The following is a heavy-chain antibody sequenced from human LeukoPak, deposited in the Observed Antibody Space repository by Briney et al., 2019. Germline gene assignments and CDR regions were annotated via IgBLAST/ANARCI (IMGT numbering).Heavy chain of an antibody. CDR3: ARRRCSSTSCFFDY. CDR1: GFTFSSYG. V-gene: IGHV3-33*01. J-gene: IGHJ4*02. Sequence: GGSLRLSCAASGFTFSSYGMHWVRQAPGKGLEWVAVIWYDGGNKYYADSVKGRFTISRDNAKNSLYLQMNSLRAEDTAVFYCARRRCSSTSCFFDYWGQGTLDTVSS. D-gene: IGHD2-2*01. CDR2: IWYDGGNK.